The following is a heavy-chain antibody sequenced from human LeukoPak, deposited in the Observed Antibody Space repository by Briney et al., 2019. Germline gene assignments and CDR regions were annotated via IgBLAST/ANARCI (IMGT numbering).Heavy chain of an antibody. V-gene: IGHV3-48*01. CDR1: GFTFSSYS. Sequence: GGSLRLSCASSGFTFSSYSMNWVRQAPGKGLEWVSYISSSSSTIYYADSVRGRFTISRDNAKNSLYLQMNSLRGEDTAVYYCARKTGGSLDIWGQGTMVTVSS. CDR2: ISSSSSTI. CDR3: ARKTGGSLDI. J-gene: IGHJ3*02. D-gene: IGHD7-27*01.